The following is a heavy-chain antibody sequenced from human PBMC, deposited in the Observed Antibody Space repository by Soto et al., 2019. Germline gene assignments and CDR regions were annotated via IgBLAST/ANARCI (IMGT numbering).Heavy chain of an antibody. D-gene: IGHD6-13*01. CDR3: ARFYNSRSWYLSYWFDP. Sequence: SETLSLTCAVYGGSFSGYYWSWIRQPPGKGLEWIGEINHSGSTNYNPSLKSRVTISVDTSKNQFSLKLSSVTAADTAVYYCARFYNSRSWYLSYWFDPWGQGTLVTVSS. V-gene: IGHV4-34*01. CDR1: GGSFSGYY. J-gene: IGHJ5*02. CDR2: INHSGST.